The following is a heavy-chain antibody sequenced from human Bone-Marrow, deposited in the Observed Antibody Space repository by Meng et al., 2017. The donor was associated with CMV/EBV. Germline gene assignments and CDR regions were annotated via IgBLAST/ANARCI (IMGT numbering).Heavy chain of an antibody. CDR1: GFTFSSYG. CDR2: IRYDGSNK. Sequence: GESLKISCAASGFTFSSYGMHWVRQAPGKGLEWVAFIRYDGSNKYYADSVKGRFTISRDNSKNTLYLQMGSLRAEDMAVYYCARGWFGELPLYGYWGQGTLVTVSS. V-gene: IGHV3-30*02. CDR3: ARGWFGELPLYGY. J-gene: IGHJ4*02. D-gene: IGHD3-10*01.